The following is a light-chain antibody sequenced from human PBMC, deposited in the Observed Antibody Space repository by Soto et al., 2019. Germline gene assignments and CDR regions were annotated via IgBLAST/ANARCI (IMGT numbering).Light chain of an antibody. Sequence: VLTQSPGTLSVSPGERATLSCRASQSVSSKLAWYQQKPGQAPRLLLYGASTRATGIPARFSGSGSGTEFTLTISSLQSEDFAVYYCQQYNNWPPWTFGQGTKVDI. J-gene: IGKJ1*01. CDR1: QSVSSK. CDR3: QQYNNWPPWT. V-gene: IGKV3-15*01. CDR2: GAS.